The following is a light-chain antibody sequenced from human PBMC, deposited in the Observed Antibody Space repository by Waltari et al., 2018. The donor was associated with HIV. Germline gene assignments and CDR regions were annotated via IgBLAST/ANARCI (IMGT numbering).Light chain of an antibody. CDR1: DTDFSLYKF. J-gene: IGLJ3*02. Sequence: AVTQPASVSGLPGPSTTLSCTGDDTDFSLYKFVSWYQQHSGKPPRLILYDVDSRASGVSDRFSGAMSGNTASLTISGLRAEDEGHYYCASFTGDNTVMFGGGTEVTVL. CDR2: DVD. CDR3: ASFTGDNTVM. V-gene: IGLV2-14*03.